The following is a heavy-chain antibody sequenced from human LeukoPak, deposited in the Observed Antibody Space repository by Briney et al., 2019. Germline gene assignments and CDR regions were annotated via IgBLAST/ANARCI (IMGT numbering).Heavy chain of an antibody. D-gene: IGHD2-21*01. CDR2: MNPNNGDT. J-gene: IGHJ4*02. CDR1: GYTFTSYY. CDR3: AKRGGALSD. Sequence: GASVKVSCKASGYTFTSYYMHWVRQVPGQGLEWMGWMNPNNGDTKSAPEFQGRVAMTRVTSINTAYMEMTGLTPADTAIYYCAKRGGALSDWGQGTPVTVTS. V-gene: IGHV1-2*02.